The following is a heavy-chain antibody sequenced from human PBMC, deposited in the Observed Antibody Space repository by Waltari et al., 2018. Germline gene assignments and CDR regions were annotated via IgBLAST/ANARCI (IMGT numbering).Heavy chain of an antibody. J-gene: IGHJ4*02. CDR2: IRSKAYGGTT. CDR1: GFTFGDYA. V-gene: IGHV3-49*03. D-gene: IGHD5-18*01. Sequence: EVQLVESGGGLVQPGRSLRLSCTASGFTFGDYAMSWFRQAPGKGLEWVGCIRSKAYGGTTEYAASVKGRFTISRDDSKSIAYLQMNSLKTEDTAVYYCTRDKWVGYSSGYWGQGTLVTVSS. CDR3: TRDKWVGYSSGY.